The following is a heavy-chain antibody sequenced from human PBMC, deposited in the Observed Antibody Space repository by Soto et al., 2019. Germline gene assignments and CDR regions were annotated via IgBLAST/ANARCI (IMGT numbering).Heavy chain of an antibody. J-gene: IGHJ6*02. V-gene: IGHV3-33*01. CDR2: IWYDGSNK. CDR1: GFTFSSYG. CDR3: ARDWDNWRLYYYYGMDV. Sequence: HPGGSLRLSCAASGFTFSSYGMHWVRQAPGKGLEWVAVIWYDGSNKYYADSVKGRFTISRDNSKNTLYLQMNSLRAEDTAVYYCARDWDNWRLYYYYGMDVWGQGTTVTVSS. D-gene: IGHD1-1*01.